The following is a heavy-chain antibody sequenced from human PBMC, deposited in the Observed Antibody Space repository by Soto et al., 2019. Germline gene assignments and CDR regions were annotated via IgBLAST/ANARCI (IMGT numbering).Heavy chain of an antibody. CDR3: ASRIGYCSGGSCSDYGMDV. J-gene: IGHJ6*02. V-gene: IGHV4-31*03. D-gene: IGHD2-15*01. CDR1: GGSISSGGYY. Sequence: SETLSLTCTVSGGSISSGGYYWSWIRQHPGKGLEWIGYIYYSGSTYYNPSLKSRVTISVDTSKNQFSLKLSSVTAADTAVYYCASRIGYCSGGSCSDYGMDVWGQGTTVTVSS. CDR2: IYYSGST.